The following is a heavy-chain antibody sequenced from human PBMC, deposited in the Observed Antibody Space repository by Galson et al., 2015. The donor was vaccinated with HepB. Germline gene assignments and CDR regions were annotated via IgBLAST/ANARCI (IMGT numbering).Heavy chain of an antibody. J-gene: IGHJ4*02. Sequence: SLRLSCAASGFSFSDYWMSWLRQAPGKRPEWVANIRYDEYEYYYADFVKGRFTISRDNARNSVFLQMSSLRRDDTAVYYCVRDRTYKGGNCFDFWGQGALVTVSS. V-gene: IGHV3-7*03. CDR1: GFSFSDYW. D-gene: IGHD3-10*01. CDR2: IRYDEYEY. CDR3: VRDRTYKGGNCFDF.